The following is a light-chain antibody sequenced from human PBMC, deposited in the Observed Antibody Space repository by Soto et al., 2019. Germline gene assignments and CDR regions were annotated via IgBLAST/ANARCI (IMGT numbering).Light chain of an antibody. V-gene: IGKV3-20*01. CDR3: QQYATSPRT. J-gene: IGKJ1*01. CDR2: GAS. CDR1: QSVSSSY. Sequence: EIVLTQSPGTLSLSPGERATLSCRASQSVSSSYLAWYQQKPGQAPRLLIYGASKRATGIPDRFSGSGSGTDFTLTISRLDPEDSAVYYCQQYATSPRTFGQGTKVDI.